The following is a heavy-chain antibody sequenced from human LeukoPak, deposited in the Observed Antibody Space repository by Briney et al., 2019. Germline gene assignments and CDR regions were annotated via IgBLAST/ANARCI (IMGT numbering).Heavy chain of an antibody. CDR2: ISDSGGST. Sequence: PGGSLRLSCAASGFTFRSYDMSWVAQAPGKAREWVSGISDSGGSTYYADPVKGGFTISRDNSKNTLYLQMNSLRAEDTAIYYCAPPYYFDYWGQGTLVTVSS. J-gene: IGHJ4*02. V-gene: IGHV3-23*01. D-gene: IGHD2-21*01. CDR3: APPYYFDY. CDR1: GFTFRSYD.